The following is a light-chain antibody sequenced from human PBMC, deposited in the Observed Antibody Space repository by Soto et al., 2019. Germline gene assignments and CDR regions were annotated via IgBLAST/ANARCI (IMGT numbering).Light chain of an antibody. Sequence: VLTQPASVSGSPGQSITISCTGTSSDVGAYNYDSWYQQHHPGEAPKLIIYDVSHRPSGVSNRFSGSKSGNTASLTISGLQTEDENDYYSSAYTSATTYVFGTGAKVTVL. V-gene: IGLV2-14*03. J-gene: IGLJ1*01. CDR1: SSDVGAYNY. CDR2: DVS. CDR3: SAYTSATTYV.